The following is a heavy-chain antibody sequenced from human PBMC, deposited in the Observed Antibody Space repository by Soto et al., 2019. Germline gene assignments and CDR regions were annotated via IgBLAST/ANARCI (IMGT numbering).Heavy chain of an antibody. V-gene: IGHV3-48*03. Sequence: EVQLVESGGGLVQPGGSLRLSCAASGFTFSSYEMNWVRQAPGKGLEWLSYITTGGGTIYYADSAKGRFTISRDNAKNSLDLQMNSLGAEDTAVYYCARRKSVPAAWAFYFDYWGQGALVTVSS. CDR3: ARRKSVPAAWAFYFDY. CDR2: ITTGGGTI. CDR1: GFTFSSYE. J-gene: IGHJ4*02. D-gene: IGHD2-2*01.